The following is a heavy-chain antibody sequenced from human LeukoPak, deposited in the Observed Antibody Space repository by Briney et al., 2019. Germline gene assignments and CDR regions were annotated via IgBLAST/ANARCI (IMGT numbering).Heavy chain of an antibody. CDR2: INWNGGST. Sequence: GGSLRLSCAASGFTFDDYGMSWVRQAPGKGLEWVSGINWNGGSTGYADSVKGRFTISRDNARNSLYLQMNSLRAEDTALYYCARGTGGSYFDYWGQGTLVTVSS. CDR3: ARGTGGSYFDY. D-gene: IGHD2-8*02. V-gene: IGHV3-20*04. CDR1: GFTFDDYG. J-gene: IGHJ4*02.